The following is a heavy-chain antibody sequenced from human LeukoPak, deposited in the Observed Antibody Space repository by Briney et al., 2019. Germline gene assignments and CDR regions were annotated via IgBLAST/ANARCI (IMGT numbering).Heavy chain of an antibody. V-gene: IGHV4-34*01. J-gene: IGHJ4*02. CDR1: GGSFSGYY. CDR2: INHSGSS. Sequence: SETLSLTCAVYGGSFSGYYWSWIRQPPGKGLEWIGEINHSGSSNYNPSLKSRGTISVDTSKNQFSLKLSSVTAADTAVYYCARGRGPTRALEKDIVVVPAEVGFDYWGQGTLVTVSS. D-gene: IGHD2-2*01. CDR3: ARGRGPTRALEKDIVVVPAEVGFDY.